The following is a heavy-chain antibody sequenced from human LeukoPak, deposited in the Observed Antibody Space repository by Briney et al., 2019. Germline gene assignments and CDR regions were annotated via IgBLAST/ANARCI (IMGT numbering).Heavy chain of an antibody. J-gene: IGHJ4*02. CDR3: ARLAGYDSSGYYPKFDY. Sequence: SETLSLTCTVSGGSISSYYWSWIRQPPGKGLEWIGEINHSGSTNYNPSLKSRVTISVDTSKNQFSLKLSSVTTADTAVYYCARLAGYDSSGYYPKFDYWGQGTLVTVSS. CDR2: INHSGST. V-gene: IGHV4-34*01. D-gene: IGHD3-22*01. CDR1: GGSISSYY.